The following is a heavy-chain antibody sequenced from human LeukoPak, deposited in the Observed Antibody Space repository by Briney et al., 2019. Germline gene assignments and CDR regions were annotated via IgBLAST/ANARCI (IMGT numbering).Heavy chain of an antibody. Sequence: GGSLRLSCAASGFTFSSYAMTWVRQAPGKGLEWASSVSGSGAGTHYADSVKGRFTISRDNSNNTLYLQMNSLRVEDTAVYYCAKATGYYYMDVWGKGTTVTVSS. CDR3: AKATGYYYMDV. CDR2: VSGSGAGT. CDR1: GFTFSSYA. V-gene: IGHV3-23*01. J-gene: IGHJ6*03.